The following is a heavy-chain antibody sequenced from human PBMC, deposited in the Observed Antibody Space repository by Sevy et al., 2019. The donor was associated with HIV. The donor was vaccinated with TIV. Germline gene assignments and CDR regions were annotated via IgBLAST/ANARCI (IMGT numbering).Heavy chain of an antibody. J-gene: IGHJ4*01. D-gene: IGHD6-19*01. V-gene: IGHV4-39*01. CDR2: IRYTGET. Sequence: SETLSLTCTVSGASISSSGYYWGLIRQPPGKGLEWIASIRYTGETFYNPSLRSRVTISADTSKNQFSLQLSSVTAADTAIYFCAGPILTYNSGWSYYDYWGQEPWSPSPQ. CDR1: GASISSSGYY. CDR3: AGPILTYNSGWSYYDY.